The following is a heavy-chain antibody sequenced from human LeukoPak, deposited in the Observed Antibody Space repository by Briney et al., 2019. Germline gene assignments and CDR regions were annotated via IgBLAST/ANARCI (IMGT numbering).Heavy chain of an antibody. D-gene: IGHD2-8*01. J-gene: IGHJ4*02. CDR1: GGALSRYA. V-gene: IGHV1-69*04. CDR3: VHGALTYGGTAY. Sequence: ASVKVSCKASGGALSRYAISWVRQAPGQGLEWMGRIIPTHDVLKYAQRFQDRVTLAADKSTSTAFMELSSLRFEDTAIYYCVHGALTYGGTAYWGQGTLVTVSS. CDR2: IIPTHDVL.